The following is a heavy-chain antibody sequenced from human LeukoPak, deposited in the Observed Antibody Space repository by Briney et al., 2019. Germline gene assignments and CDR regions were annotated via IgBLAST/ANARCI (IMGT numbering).Heavy chain of an antibody. CDR1: GFTFSSYA. D-gene: IGHD3-22*01. CDR3: ARVRTYYYDPRGAFDI. CDR2: ISGSGGST. J-gene: IGHJ3*02. Sequence: GGSLRLSCAASGFTFSSYAMTWVRQAPGKGLEWVSTISGSGGSTYYADSVKGRFTISRDNSKNTLYLQMNSLRAEDTAVYYCARVRTYYYDPRGAFDIWGQGTMVTVSS. V-gene: IGHV3-23*01.